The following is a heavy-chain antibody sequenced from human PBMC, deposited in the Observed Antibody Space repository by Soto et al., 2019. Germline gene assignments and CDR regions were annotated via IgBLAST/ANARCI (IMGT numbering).Heavy chain of an antibody. Sequence: VQLVESGGGVVQPGRSLRLSCAASGFTFSSYGMHWVRQAPGKGLEWVAVISYDGSNKYYADSVKGRFTISRDNSKNTLYLQMNSLRAEDTAVYYCAKDSRIVVVPAAQGYYYYYYGMDVWGQGTTVTVSS. CDR3: AKDSRIVVVPAAQGYYYYYYGMDV. J-gene: IGHJ6*02. D-gene: IGHD2-2*01. CDR1: GFTFSSYG. CDR2: ISYDGSNK. V-gene: IGHV3-30*18.